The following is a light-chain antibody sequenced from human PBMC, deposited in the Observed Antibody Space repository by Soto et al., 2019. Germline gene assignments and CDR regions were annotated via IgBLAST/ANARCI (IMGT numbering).Light chain of an antibody. CDR1: QSVASRN. CDR3: QQYGSSPPKT. V-gene: IGKV3-20*01. Sequence: EIVLTQSPGTLSLSPGERATLPCRASQSVASRNLAWYQQKSGQAPRLLIYGASSRAIHTPDRFSGSGSGTDFTLTISGLEPEDFAVYYCQQYGSSPPKTFGQGTKLEIK. CDR2: GAS. J-gene: IGKJ2*01.